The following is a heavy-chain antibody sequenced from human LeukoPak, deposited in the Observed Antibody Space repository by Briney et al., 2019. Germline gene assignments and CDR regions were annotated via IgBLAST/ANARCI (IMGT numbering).Heavy chain of an antibody. CDR3: ATTSTSSSPYYYYGMDV. CDR1: GYSFTSYW. D-gene: IGHD2-2*01. Sequence: GESLKISCKGSGYSFTSYWIGWVRQMPGKGLEWMGIIYPGDSDTRYSPSFQGQVTISADKSISTAYLQWSSLKASDTAMYYCATTSTSSSPYYYYGMDVWGQGTTVTVSS. J-gene: IGHJ6*02. CDR2: IYPGDSDT. V-gene: IGHV5-51*01.